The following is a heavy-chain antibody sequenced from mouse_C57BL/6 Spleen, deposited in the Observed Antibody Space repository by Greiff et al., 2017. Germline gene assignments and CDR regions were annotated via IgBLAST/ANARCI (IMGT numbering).Heavy chain of an antibody. CDR2: ISSGGSYT. D-gene: IGHD2-1*01. Sequence: EVQLVESGGDLVKPGGSLKLSCAASGFTFSSYGMSWVRQTPDKRLEWVATISSGGSYTYYPDSVKGRFTISRDNAKNTLYLQMSSLKSEDTAMYYCARRSYGNAAWCAYWGQGTLVTVSA. CDR1: GFTFSSYG. J-gene: IGHJ3*01. CDR3: ARRSYGNAAWCAY. V-gene: IGHV5-6*01.